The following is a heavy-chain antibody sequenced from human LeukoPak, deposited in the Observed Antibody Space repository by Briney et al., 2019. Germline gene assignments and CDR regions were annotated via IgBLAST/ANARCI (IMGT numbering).Heavy chain of an antibody. Sequence: SETLSLTCSVSGFSISSYYWNWFRQPAGKGLEWIGRIYTSGSTKSNPSLKSRVTLSVDMSKNQISLKLSSVTAADTAMYYCARISGNGPDAFDIWGQGTMVTVSS. J-gene: IGHJ3*02. CDR2: IYTSGST. D-gene: IGHD1-26*01. CDR1: GFSISSYY. CDR3: ARISGNGPDAFDI. V-gene: IGHV4-4*07.